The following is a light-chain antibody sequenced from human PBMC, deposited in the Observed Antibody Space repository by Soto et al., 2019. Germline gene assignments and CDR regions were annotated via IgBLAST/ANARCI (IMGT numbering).Light chain of an antibody. V-gene: IGKV3-20*01. CDR3: QQYGRSRT. Sequence: EIVLTQSPGTLSLSPGERATLSCRASQSVSSSYLAWYQQKPGQAPRLLIYGASSRATGIPDRFSGSGSRTDFTLTISRLEAEDLAVYFCQQYGRSRTFGQGTKVEIK. J-gene: IGKJ1*01. CDR1: QSVSSSY. CDR2: GAS.